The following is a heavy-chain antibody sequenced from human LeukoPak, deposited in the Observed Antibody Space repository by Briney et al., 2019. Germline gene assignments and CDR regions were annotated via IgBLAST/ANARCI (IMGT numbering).Heavy chain of an antibody. D-gene: IGHD4-11*01. CDR3: ARETSTAEYYFDY. J-gene: IGHJ4*02. V-gene: IGHV3-48*04. Sequence: GGSLRLSCAVSGFSLKTYGMNRVRQAPGKGLEWIAQISSSGGAIYYADSVKGRLAISRENAENSLYLQMNSLGAEDTAVYYCARETSTAEYYFDYWGRGTLVTVSS. CDR2: ISSSGGAI. CDR1: GFSLKTYG.